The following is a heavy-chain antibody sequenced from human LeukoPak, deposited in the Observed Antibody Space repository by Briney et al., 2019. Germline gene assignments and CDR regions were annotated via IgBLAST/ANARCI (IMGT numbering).Heavy chain of an antibody. D-gene: IGHD3-10*01. CDR1: GFTFSSYG. J-gene: IGHJ5*02. CDR2: IRYDGTNK. CDR3: ARGGSGSYLTPFDP. Sequence: GGSLRLSCAASGFTFSSYGMHWVRQAPGKGLEWVAFIRYDGTNKYYADSVKGRFTISRDNAKNSLYLQMNSLRAEDTAVYYCARGGSGSYLTPFDPWGQGTLVTVSS. V-gene: IGHV3-30*02.